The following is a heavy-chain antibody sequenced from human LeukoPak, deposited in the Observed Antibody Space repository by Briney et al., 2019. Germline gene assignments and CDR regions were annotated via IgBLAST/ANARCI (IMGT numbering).Heavy chain of an antibody. Sequence: RGSLRLSCAASGFTFSSYSMNWVRQAPGKGLEWVSSISSSSSYIYYADSVKGRFTISRDNAKNSLYLQMNSLRAEDTAVYYCARGDYYDSSGYYPGVDYWGQGTLVTVSS. D-gene: IGHD3-22*01. J-gene: IGHJ4*02. CDR2: ISSSSSYI. CDR3: ARGDYYDSSGYYPGVDY. V-gene: IGHV3-21*01. CDR1: GFTFSSYS.